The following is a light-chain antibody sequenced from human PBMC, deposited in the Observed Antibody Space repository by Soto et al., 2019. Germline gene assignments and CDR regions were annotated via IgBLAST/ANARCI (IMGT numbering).Light chain of an antibody. CDR3: HQYGSTPLS. CDR2: GAS. Sequence: EIVLTQSPGTLSLSPGDRATLSCRASQSVSTNYLAWYQKKLGQAPRLLIYGASSRATGIPDRFSGNGSGTDFNLTISRLEPEDCAVYYCHQYGSTPLSFGPGTKVDIK. J-gene: IGKJ3*01. CDR1: QSVSTNY. V-gene: IGKV3-20*01.